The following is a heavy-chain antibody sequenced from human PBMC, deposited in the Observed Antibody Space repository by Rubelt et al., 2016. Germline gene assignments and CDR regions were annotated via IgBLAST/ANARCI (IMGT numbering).Heavy chain of an antibody. CDR2: IYYSGST. J-gene: IGHJ3*02. CDR3: ARDPRSYSSGWYAFDI. D-gene: IGHD6-19*01. Sequence: QVQLQESGPGLVKPSETLSLTCTVSGGSISSYYWSWIRQPPGKGLEWIGYIYYSGSTNYNPSLKSRVTISVDTSKNHFALKLSSVTAADTAVYYCARDPRSYSSGWYAFDIWGQGTMVTVSS. CDR1: GGSISSYY. V-gene: IGHV4-59*01.